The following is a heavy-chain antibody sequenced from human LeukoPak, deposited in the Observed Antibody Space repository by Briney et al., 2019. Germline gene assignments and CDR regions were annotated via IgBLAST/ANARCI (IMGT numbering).Heavy chain of an antibody. Sequence: VGSLRLSCAASGFTFSSYSMNWVRQAPGKGLEWVSSISSSSSYIYYADSVKGRFTISRDNAKNSLYLQMNSLRAEDTAVYYCARERHGDHFDYWGQGTLVTVSS. CDR1: GFTFSSYS. D-gene: IGHD4-17*01. CDR2: ISSSSSYI. CDR3: ARERHGDHFDY. V-gene: IGHV3-21*01. J-gene: IGHJ4*02.